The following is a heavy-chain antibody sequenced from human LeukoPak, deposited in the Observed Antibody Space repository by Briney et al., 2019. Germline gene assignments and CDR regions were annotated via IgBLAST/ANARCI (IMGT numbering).Heavy chain of an antibody. V-gene: IGHV4-39*01. D-gene: IGHD6-13*01. CDR1: GGSISTYY. CDR2: IYYSGST. J-gene: IGHJ5*02. CDR3: ARAATAAGTSWFDP. Sequence: SETLSLTCTVSGGSISTYYWGWIRQPPGKGLEWIGSIYYSGSTYYNPSLKSRVTISVDTSKNQFSLKLSSVTAADTAVYYCARAATAAGTSWFDPWGQGTLVTVSS.